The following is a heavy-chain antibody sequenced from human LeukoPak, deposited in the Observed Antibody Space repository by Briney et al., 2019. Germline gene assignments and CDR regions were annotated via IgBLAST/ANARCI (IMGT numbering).Heavy chain of an antibody. V-gene: IGHV4-34*01. Sequence: PSETPSLTCAVYGGSLSGYYWSWIRHPPGKGLEWIGEINHSGSTNYNPSLKSRVTVSVDTSKNQFSMKMSSVTAADTAAYYCARGAPENNNWNGGSWGQGTLVTVSS. CDR1: GGSLSGYY. CDR3: ARGAPENNNWNGGS. J-gene: IGHJ4*02. CDR2: INHSGST. D-gene: IGHD1-1*01.